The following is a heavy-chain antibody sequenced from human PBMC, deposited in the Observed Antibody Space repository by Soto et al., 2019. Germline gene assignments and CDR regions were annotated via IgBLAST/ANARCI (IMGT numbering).Heavy chain of an antibody. Sequence: SETLSLTCTVSGGSISSSSYYWGWIRQPPGKGLEWIGSIYYSGSTYYNPSLKSRVTISVDTSKKQFSLKLSSVTAADTAVYYCERDRGVTRKFDAFDIWGQGTMVTVSS. CDR3: ERDRGVTRKFDAFDI. CDR2: IYYSGST. CDR1: GGSISSSSYY. D-gene: IGHD3-10*01. V-gene: IGHV4-39*07. J-gene: IGHJ3*02.